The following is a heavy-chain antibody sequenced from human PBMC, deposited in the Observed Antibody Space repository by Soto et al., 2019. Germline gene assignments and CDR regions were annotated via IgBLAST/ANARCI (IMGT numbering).Heavy chain of an antibody. CDR2: LIHGGST. Sequence: SETLSLTCAIYGASLGGFHWTWPRQAPGKGLEWIGELIHGGSTNYNPSLKGRVSFSLDTSKNQFSLHLMSVTAADTAVYYCARSPLGYDYVRQTWREVGDSFDIWGRGTLVTVSS. CDR1: GASLGGFH. CDR3: ARSPLGYDYVRQTWREVGDSFDI. J-gene: IGHJ3*02. V-gene: IGHV4-34*12. D-gene: IGHD3-16*01.